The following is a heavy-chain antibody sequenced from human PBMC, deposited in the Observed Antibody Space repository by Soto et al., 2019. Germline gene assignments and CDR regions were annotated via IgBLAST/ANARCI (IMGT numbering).Heavy chain of an antibody. CDR1: GGTFSSYA. V-gene: IGHV1-69*13. D-gene: IGHD3-22*01. Sequence: ASVKVSCKASGGTFSSYAISWVRQAPGQGLEWMGGIIPIFGTANYAQKFQGRVTITADESTSTAYMELSSLRSEDTAVYYCASPEDYYDSSGYSTLGYWGQGTLVTVSS. CDR3: ASPEDYYDSSGYSTLGY. J-gene: IGHJ4*02. CDR2: IIPIFGTA.